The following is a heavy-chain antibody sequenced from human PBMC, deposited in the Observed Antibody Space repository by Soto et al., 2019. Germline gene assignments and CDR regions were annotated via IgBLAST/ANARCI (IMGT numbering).Heavy chain of an antibody. J-gene: IGHJ4*02. Sequence: QVQLQESGPGLVKPSETLSLTCTVSGGSISSYYWSWIRQPPGKGLEWIGYIYYSGSTNYNPSLKRRVPTSVDPSNDQFSLKRSPVTAADTAVYYCARVVVPDVYYYDSSGYFDYWGQGTLVTVSS. V-gene: IGHV4-59*01. D-gene: IGHD3-22*01. CDR2: IYYSGST. CDR3: ARVVVPDVYYYDSSGYFDY. CDR1: GGSISSYY.